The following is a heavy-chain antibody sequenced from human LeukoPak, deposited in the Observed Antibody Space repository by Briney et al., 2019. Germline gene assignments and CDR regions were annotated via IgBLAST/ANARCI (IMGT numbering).Heavy chain of an antibody. D-gene: IGHD4-17*01. CDR2: ISGGGETT. CDR1: GFTFNNYA. V-gene: IGHV3-23*01. CDR3: ARDYADYVGYFFFDY. J-gene: IGHJ4*02. Sequence: PGGSLRLSCAASGFTFNNYAMNWVRQAPGKGLELVSSISGGGETTYYADSAKGRFTIFRDNSQNTLYLQMNSLRAEDTAVYYCARDYADYVGYFFFDYWGQGTLVTVSS.